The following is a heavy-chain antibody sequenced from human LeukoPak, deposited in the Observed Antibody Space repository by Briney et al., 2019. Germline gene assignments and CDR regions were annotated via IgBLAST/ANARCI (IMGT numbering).Heavy chain of an antibody. CDR1: GGSISSSSYY. CDR3: ARDLRYYDSSGKAYYYFMDV. Sequence: PSETLSLTCTVSGGSISSSSYYWGWIRQPPGKGLEWIGSIYYSGSTYYNPSLKSRVTISVDTSKNQFSLKLSSVTAADTAVYYCARDLRYYDSSGKAYYYFMDVWGKGTTVTVSS. D-gene: IGHD3-22*01. CDR2: IYYSGST. V-gene: IGHV4-39*02. J-gene: IGHJ6*03.